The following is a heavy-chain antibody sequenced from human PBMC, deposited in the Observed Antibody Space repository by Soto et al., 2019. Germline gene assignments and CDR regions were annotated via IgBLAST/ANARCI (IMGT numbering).Heavy chain of an antibody. Sequence: PGESLKISCEGSGYSLTTHRINWVRQMPGKGLEWMGRIDPSQSYFNYNPSFQGHVTISADKSTSKAYLQWNSLEASDSAIYYCFRGGVTSRTFDYWGQGTLVTVSS. V-gene: IGHV5-10-1*01. CDR2: IDPSQSYF. J-gene: IGHJ4*02. D-gene: IGHD3-16*01. CDR1: GYSLTTHR. CDR3: FRGGVTSRTFDY.